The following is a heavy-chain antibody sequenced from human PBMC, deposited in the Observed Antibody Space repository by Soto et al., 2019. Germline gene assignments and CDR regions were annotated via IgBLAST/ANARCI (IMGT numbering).Heavy chain of an antibody. V-gene: IGHV4-61*01. CDR2: IYYSGGT. CDR3: VTQYSGDCSGGICYNAFDV. Sequence: QVQLQESGPGLVKPSETLSLTCTVSGDSVSSGLYYWGWVRQPPGKGLEWIGYIYYSGGTNYNPCLEDRVTMSLATYKNLFPLRLRSVTVADTAVYYCVTQYSGDCSGGICYNAFDVWGQGTMVTDSS. D-gene: IGHD2-15*01. J-gene: IGHJ3*01. CDR1: GDSVSSGLYY.